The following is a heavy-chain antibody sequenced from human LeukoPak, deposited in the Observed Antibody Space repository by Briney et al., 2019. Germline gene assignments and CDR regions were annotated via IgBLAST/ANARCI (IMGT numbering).Heavy chain of an antibody. Sequence: GGSLRLSCEASGFIFSSYLMRWVRQAPGKGLEWVASIKQEGSERNYMDSVKCRFTISRDNAKNSLYLQMNSLRAEDTGVYYCARAPGRYFDYWGQGILVTVSS. CDR3: ARAPGRYFDY. J-gene: IGHJ4*02. CDR1: GFIFSSYL. CDR2: IKQEGSER. D-gene: IGHD3-9*01. V-gene: IGHV3-7*04.